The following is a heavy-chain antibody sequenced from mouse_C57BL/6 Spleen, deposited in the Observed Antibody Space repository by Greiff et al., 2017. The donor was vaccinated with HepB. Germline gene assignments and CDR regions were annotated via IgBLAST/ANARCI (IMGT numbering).Heavy chain of an antibody. D-gene: IGHD2-12*01. V-gene: IGHV3-6*01. CDR3: ARQRYDVSLDY. J-gene: IGHJ2*01. CDR2: ISYDGSN. Sequence: EVKLLESGPGLVKPSQSLSLTCSVTGYSITSGYYWNWIRQFPGNKLEWMGYISYDGSNNYNPSLKNRISITRDTSKNQFFLKLNSVTTEDTATYYCARQRYDVSLDYWGQGTTLTVSS. CDR1: GYSITSGYY.